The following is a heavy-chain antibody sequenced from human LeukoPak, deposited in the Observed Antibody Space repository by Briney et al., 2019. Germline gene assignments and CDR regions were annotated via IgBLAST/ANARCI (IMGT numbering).Heavy chain of an antibody. J-gene: IGHJ4*02. V-gene: IGHV4-59*01. CDR2: IYYSGST. CDR3: ARHGSYGSGSYSDY. CDR1: GGFISSYC. Sequence: SETLSLTCTVSGGFISSYCWSWIRQPPGKGLEWIGYIYYSGSTNYNPSLKSRVTISVDTSKNQFSLKLSSVTAADTAVYYCARHGSYGSGSYSDYWGQGTLVTVSS. D-gene: IGHD3-10*01.